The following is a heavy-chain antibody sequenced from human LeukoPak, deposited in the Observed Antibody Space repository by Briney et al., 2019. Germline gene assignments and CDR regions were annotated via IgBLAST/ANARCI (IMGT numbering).Heavy chain of an antibody. V-gene: IGHV3-49*03. CDR2: IRNKAYSGTT. J-gene: IGHJ4*02. Sequence: PGGSLRLSCTASGFTFGDYAMSWFRQAPGKGLEWVGFIRNKAYSGTTEYAASVRGRFTISRDDSKSIAYLQMNSLKTEDTAVYYCGRSWYQLDYWGQGTLVTVSS. CDR1: GFTFGDYA. D-gene: IGHD6-13*01. CDR3: GRSWYQLDY.